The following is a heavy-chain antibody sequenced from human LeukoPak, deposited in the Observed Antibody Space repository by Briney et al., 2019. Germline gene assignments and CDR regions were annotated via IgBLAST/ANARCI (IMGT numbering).Heavy chain of an antibody. Sequence: GGSLRLSCAASSFTFTTDPMHWVRQTPGKGLEWLGVLSYDGTDWYYADSVRGRFTISRDNYKKTSYLQMNSLTREDTAVYYCARGTPAVAGIDYWGLGTLVTVSS. CDR2: LSYDGTDW. D-gene: IGHD6-19*01. J-gene: IGHJ4*02. CDR1: SFTFTTDP. V-gene: IGHV3-30*04. CDR3: ARGTPAVAGIDY.